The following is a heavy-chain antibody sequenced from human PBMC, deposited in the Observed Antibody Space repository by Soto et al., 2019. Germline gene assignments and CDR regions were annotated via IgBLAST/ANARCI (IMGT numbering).Heavy chain of an antibody. D-gene: IGHD3-22*01. Sequence: GGSLRLSCTASGFTFGDYAMSWFRQAPGKGLEWVGFIRSKAYGGTTEYAASVKGRFTISRDDSKSIAYLQMNSLKTEDTAVYYCTRDSSGYDSSGYYYTSFDYWGQGTLVTVSS. V-gene: IGHV3-49*03. CDR1: GFTFGDYA. J-gene: IGHJ4*02. CDR3: TRDSSGYDSSGYYYTSFDY. CDR2: IRSKAYGGTT.